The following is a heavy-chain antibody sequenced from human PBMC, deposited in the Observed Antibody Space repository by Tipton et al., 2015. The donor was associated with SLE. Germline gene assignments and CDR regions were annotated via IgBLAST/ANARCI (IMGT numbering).Heavy chain of an antibody. CDR1: GFTFSSYD. D-gene: IGHD4-17*01. V-gene: IGHV3-13*04. J-gene: IGHJ6*03. CDR2: IGTAGDT. CDR3: ARDRTLYGDHGYYYYYMDV. Sequence: SLRLSCAASGFTFSSYDMHWVRQATGKGLEWVSAIGTAGDTYYPGSVKGRFTISRDNSKNTLYLQMNSLRAEDTAVYYCARDRTLYGDHGYYYYYMDVWGKGTTVTVSS.